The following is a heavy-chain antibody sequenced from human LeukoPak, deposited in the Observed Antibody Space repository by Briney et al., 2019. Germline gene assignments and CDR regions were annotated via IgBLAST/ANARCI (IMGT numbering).Heavy chain of an antibody. J-gene: IGHJ6*03. D-gene: IGHD2-21*02. Sequence: PSETLSLTCTVPGGSISSSSYYWGWIRQPPGKGLEWIGGIYYIGSTNYNPSLKSRVTISVGTSKNQFSLKLSSVTAADTAVYYCARDQYVRGGDPSYYYYYMDVWGKGTTVTVSS. CDR3: ARDQYVRGGDPSYYYYYMDV. V-gene: IGHV4-39*07. CDR2: IYYIGST. CDR1: GGSISSSSYY.